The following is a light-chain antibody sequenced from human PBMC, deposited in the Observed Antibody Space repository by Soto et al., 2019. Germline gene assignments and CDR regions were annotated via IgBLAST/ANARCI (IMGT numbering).Light chain of an antibody. CDR3: QQRNSWPLT. CDR1: QDVGKF. CDR2: EAS. J-gene: IGKJ4*01. V-gene: IGKV3-11*01. Sequence: VLTQSPDTLSLSPGERATLSCRASQDVGKFLVWYHQKPGLSPSLVIYEASKRATDIPDRFSGSGSGTAFTLTTNRLEPEDVGFYYCQQRNSWPLTFCGGTKVELK.